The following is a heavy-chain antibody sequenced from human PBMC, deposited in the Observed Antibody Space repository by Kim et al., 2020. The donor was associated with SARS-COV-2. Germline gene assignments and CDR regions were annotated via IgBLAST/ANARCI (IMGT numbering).Heavy chain of an antibody. CDR2: VTPNSGST. CDR1: GYTFTTYY. J-gene: IGHJ4*02. CDR3: ARGSNYRSLRVVPTPDFDY. V-gene: IGHV1-46*01. Sequence: ASVKVSCKASGYTFTTYYILWVRQAPGQGLEWMGIVTPNSGSTNYAQKFQGRVTMTSDTSTNTVYMDLSSLRSEDTAVYYCARGSNYRSLRVVPTPDFDYWGQGTLVIGSS. D-gene: IGHD1-1*01.